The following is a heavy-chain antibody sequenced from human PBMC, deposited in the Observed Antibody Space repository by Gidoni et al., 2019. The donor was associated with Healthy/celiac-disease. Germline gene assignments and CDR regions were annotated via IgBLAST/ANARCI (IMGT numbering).Heavy chain of an antibody. Sequence: EVQLLESGGGLVQPGGSLRLSCSASGFTFSSYAMSWVRQAPGKGREWVSAISGSGGSTYYADSVKGRFTISRDNSKNTLYLQMNSLRAEDTAVYYCAKDYLPTVTTLDYWGQGTLVTVSS. J-gene: IGHJ4*02. CDR2: ISGSGGST. V-gene: IGHV3-23*01. CDR3: AKDYLPTVTTLDY. CDR1: GFTFSSYA. D-gene: IGHD4-17*01.